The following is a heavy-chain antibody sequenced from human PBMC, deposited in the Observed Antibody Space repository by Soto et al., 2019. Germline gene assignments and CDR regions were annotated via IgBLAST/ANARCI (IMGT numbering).Heavy chain of an antibody. V-gene: IGHV3-33*01. CDR1: GFTFSSYC. D-gene: IGHD2-15*01. CDR3: ARDCRSTIGGIDY. CDR2: IWYDGSNK. Sequence: GGSLRLSCAASGFTFSSYCMHWVRQAPGKGLEWVAVIWYDGSNKYYADSVKGRFTISRDNSKNTLYLQMNSLRAEDTAVYYCARDCRSTIGGIDYWGQGTLVTVSS. J-gene: IGHJ4*02.